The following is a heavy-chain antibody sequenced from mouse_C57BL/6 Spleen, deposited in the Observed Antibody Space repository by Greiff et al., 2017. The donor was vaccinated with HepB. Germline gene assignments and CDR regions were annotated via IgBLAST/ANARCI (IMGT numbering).Heavy chain of an antibody. J-gene: IGHJ4*01. CDR3: TGYYAMDY. Sequence: QVQLQQSGAELVRPGASVTLSCKASGYTFTDYEMHWVKQTPVHGLEWIGAIDPETGGTAYNQKFKGKAILTADKSSSTAYMELRSLTNEDSAVYYCTGYYAMDYWGQGTSVTVSS. V-gene: IGHV1-15*01. CDR2: IDPETGGT. CDR1: GYTFTDYE.